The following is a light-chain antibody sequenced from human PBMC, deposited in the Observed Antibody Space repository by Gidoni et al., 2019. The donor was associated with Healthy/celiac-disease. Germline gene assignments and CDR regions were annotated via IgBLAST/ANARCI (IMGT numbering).Light chain of an antibody. J-gene: IGKJ3*01. CDR2: AAS. CDR1: QNISTY. CDR3: QQSYSTPRIT. Sequence: DIQMTQSPSSLSASVGDRVTITCRASQNISTYLNWYQQKPGKAPNLLIYAASSLQSGVPSRFSGSGSGTDFTLTVSSLQPEDFATYYCQQSYSTPRITFGPGTKVDIK. V-gene: IGKV1-39*01.